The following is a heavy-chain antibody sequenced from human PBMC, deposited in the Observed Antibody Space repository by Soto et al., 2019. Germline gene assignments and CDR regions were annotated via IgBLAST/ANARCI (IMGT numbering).Heavy chain of an antibody. J-gene: IGHJ4*02. CDR2: MQPSTGRT. D-gene: IGHD1-26*01. CDR3: ARGVSAGVDY. V-gene: IGHV1-8*01. Sequence: QVQLVQSGAEVREPGASVKVSCKASGYSFTSLDINWVRQTAGQGLEWMGWMQPSTGRTGYAQTFQGRVTMTRDTSINTPYMELTTLTSDDTVFYYCARGVSAGVDYWGQGTLVTVSS. CDR1: GYSFTSLD.